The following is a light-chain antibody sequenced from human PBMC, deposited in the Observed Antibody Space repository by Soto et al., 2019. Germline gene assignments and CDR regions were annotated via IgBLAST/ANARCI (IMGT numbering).Light chain of an antibody. CDR3: QQRSNWPYT. CDR1: QSVKSY. J-gene: IGKJ2*01. Sequence: EIVLTQSPATLSSSPGERATLSCRASQSVKSYLAWYQQKPGKAPRLLIYDASNRATGIPARFSGSGSGTDFTLTISSLEPEDFAVYYCQQRSNWPYTFGQGTKLEIK. CDR2: DAS. V-gene: IGKV3-11*01.